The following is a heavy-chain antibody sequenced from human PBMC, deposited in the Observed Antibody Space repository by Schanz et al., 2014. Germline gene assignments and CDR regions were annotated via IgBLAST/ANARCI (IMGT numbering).Heavy chain of an antibody. Sequence: VQLVESGGGVVQPGRSLRLSCAASGFTFRTSWMHWVRQAPGKGLVWVSHINNAGSDTTYADSVKGRFTISRDNTRNPLYLQMNSLSAEDTAVYYCARGAGGLDTWGQGTPVTVSS. V-gene: IGHV3-74*02. D-gene: IGHD3-16*01. J-gene: IGHJ5*02. CDR3: ARGAGGLDT. CDR2: INNAGSDT. CDR1: GFTFRTSW.